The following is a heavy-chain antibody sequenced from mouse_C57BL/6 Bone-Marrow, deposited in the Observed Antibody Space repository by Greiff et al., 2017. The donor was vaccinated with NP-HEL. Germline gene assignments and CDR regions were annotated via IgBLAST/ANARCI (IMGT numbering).Heavy chain of an antibody. J-gene: IGHJ4*01. CDR1: GYSITSDY. CDR3: ARAPLLLRRNYYAMDY. Sequence: EVQLQESGPGLAKPSQTLSLTCSVTGYSITSDYWNWIRKFPGNKLEYMGYISYSGSTYYNPSLKSRISITRDTSKNQYYLQFNSVTTEDTATYYCARAPLLLRRNYYAMDYWGQGTSVTVSS. V-gene: IGHV3-8*01. CDR2: ISYSGST. D-gene: IGHD2-12*01.